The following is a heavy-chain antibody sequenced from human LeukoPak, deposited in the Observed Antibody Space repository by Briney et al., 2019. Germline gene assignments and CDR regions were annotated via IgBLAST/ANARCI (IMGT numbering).Heavy chain of an antibody. Sequence: SETLSLTCAVYGGSFGGYYWSWIRQPPGKGLEWIGYIYYSGSTNYNPSLKSRVTISVDTSKNRFSLKLSSVTAADTAVYYCARGWLQLHYYYYMDVWGKGTTVTVSS. D-gene: IGHD5-24*01. CDR2: IYYSGST. V-gene: IGHV4-59*01. CDR1: GGSFGGYY. CDR3: ARGWLQLHYYYYMDV. J-gene: IGHJ6*03.